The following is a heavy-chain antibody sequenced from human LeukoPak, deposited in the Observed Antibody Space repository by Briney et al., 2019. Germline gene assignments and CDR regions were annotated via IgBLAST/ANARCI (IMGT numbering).Heavy chain of an antibody. D-gene: IGHD2-15*01. J-gene: IGHJ4*02. CDR1: GFTFTRYW. V-gene: IGHV3-74*01. CDR2: INGDGTST. Sequence: GGSLRLSCAASGFTFTRYWMHWVRQAPGKGLVWVSRINGDGTSTDYADSVKGRFTISRDNAKNTLYLQINSLRTEDTAVYYCVRLLDSDYWGQGTLVTVSP. CDR3: VRLLDSDY.